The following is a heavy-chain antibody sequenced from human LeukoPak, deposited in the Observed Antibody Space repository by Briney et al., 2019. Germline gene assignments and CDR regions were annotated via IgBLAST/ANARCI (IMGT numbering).Heavy chain of an antibody. CDR3: AKDRHDSGYDGGCIFDY. J-gene: IGHJ4*02. D-gene: IGHD5-12*01. Sequence: GGSLRLSCAASGFTFSTYAMSWVRQAPGKELEWVSAISDSGGTTYYADSVKGRFTISRDNSKNTLYLQMNSLRAEDTAVYYCAKDRHDSGYDGGCIFDYWGQGTLVTVSS. CDR2: ISDSGGTT. CDR1: GFTFSTYA. V-gene: IGHV3-23*01.